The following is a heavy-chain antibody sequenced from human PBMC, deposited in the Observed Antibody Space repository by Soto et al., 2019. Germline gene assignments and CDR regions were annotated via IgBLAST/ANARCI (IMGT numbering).Heavy chain of an antibody. CDR3: ARERQLEDWFDY. J-gene: IGHJ4*02. CDR1: GGSISSGGYY. V-gene: IGHV4-31*03. D-gene: IGHD6-6*01. CDR2: IYYSGST. Sequence: PSETLSLTCTVSGGSISSGGYYWSWIRQHPGKGLEWIGYIYYSGSTYYNPSLKSRVTISVDTSKNQFSLKLSSVTAADTAVYYCARERQLEDWFDYWGQGTLVTVSS.